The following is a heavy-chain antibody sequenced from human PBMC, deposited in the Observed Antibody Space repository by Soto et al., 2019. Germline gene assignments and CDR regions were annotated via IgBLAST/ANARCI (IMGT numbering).Heavy chain of an antibody. V-gene: IGHV1-69*02. CDR2: VNPIVSMS. Sequence: QVQLVQSGAEVRKPGSSVKVSCKASGDTFSFYTINWVRQAPGLGLEWMGRVNPIVSMSNYAQKFQGRVTITADKSTNTAYMPLSSLRSEDTAIYYCAASDGSGYRALDYWGQGALVTVSS. CDR1: GDTFSFYT. D-gene: IGHD3-10*01. J-gene: IGHJ4*02. CDR3: AASDGSGYRALDY.